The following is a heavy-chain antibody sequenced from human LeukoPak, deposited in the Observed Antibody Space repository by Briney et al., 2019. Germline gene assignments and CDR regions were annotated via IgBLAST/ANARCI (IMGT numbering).Heavy chain of an antibody. CDR1: GGSISSYY. J-gene: IGHJ6*02. CDR2: IYYSGST. V-gene: IGHV4-59*08. Sequence: PSETLSLTCTVSGGSISSYYWSWIRQPPGKALEWIGYIYYSGSTNYNPSLKSRVTISVDTSKSQFSLKLSSVTAADTAVYYCARRSTVTRDYYYGMDVWGQGTTVTVSS. CDR3: ARRSTVTRDYYYGMDV. D-gene: IGHD4-17*01.